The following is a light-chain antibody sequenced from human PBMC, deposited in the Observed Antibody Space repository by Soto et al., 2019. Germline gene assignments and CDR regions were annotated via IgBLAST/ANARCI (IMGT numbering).Light chain of an antibody. CDR2: GAS. Sequence: EIVMTQSPATLSVSPGERATLSCRASQSVSSNLAWYQQKPGQAPRLLIYGASTRATGIPARFSGSGSGTEFTLTICSLQSEDFAVYYCQQYNNWPWTFVQGTKVEIK. V-gene: IGKV3-15*01. CDR3: QQYNNWPWT. J-gene: IGKJ1*01. CDR1: QSVSSN.